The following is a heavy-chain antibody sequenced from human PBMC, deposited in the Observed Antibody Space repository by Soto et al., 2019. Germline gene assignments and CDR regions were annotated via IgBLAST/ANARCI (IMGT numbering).Heavy chain of an antibody. CDR3: ARHLGYDSSGYYRNWFDP. J-gene: IGHJ5*02. D-gene: IGHD3-22*01. CDR1: GGSISRYY. V-gene: IGHV4-59*08. CDR2: IYYSGST. Sequence: PSETLSLTCTVSGGSISRYYWSWILQSPWKGLEWIGYIYYSGSTNYNPSLKSRVTISVDTSKNQFSLKLSSVTAADTAVYYCARHLGYDSSGYYRNWFDPWGQGTLVTVS.